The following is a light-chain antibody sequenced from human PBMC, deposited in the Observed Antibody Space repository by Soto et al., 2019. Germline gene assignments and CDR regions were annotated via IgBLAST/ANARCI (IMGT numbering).Light chain of an antibody. V-gene: IGKV3-15*01. CDR3: QQYNNWPRT. J-gene: IGKJ2*01. CDR2: GAS. CDR1: QSVSSN. Sequence: EIVMTQSPATLSVSPGERATLSCRASQSVSSNLARYQQKPGQAPRLLIYGASTRATGIPARFSGSGSGTEFTLTISSRQSEDFAVYYCQQYNNWPRTFGQGTKLEIK.